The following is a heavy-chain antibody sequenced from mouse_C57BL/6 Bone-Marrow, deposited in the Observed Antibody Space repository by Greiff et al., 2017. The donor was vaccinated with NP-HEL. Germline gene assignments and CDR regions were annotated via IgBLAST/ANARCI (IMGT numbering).Heavy chain of an antibody. CDR3: TTFCYYGSSYPYYAMDY. D-gene: IGHD1-1*01. CDR2: IDPENGDT. Sequence: VQLQQSGAELVRPGASVKLSCTASGFNIKDDYMHWVKQRPEQGLEWIGWIDPENGDTEYASKFQGKATITADTSSNTAYLQRSSLKSEDTAVYYRTTFCYYGSSYPYYAMDYWGQGTSVTVSS. J-gene: IGHJ4*01. V-gene: IGHV14-4*01. CDR1: GFNIKDDY.